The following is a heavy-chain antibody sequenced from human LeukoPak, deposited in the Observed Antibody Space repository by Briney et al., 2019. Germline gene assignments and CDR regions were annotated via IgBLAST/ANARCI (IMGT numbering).Heavy chain of an antibody. V-gene: IGHV4-34*01. Sequence: PSETLSLTCAVYGGSFSGYYWSWIRQPPGKGLEWVGEINHSGSTNYNPSLKSRVTISVDTSKNQFSLKLSSVTAADTAVYYCARVRGTCSSTSCPYYYYYGMDVWGQGTTVTVSS. D-gene: IGHD2-2*01. CDR3: ARVRGTCSSTSCPYYYYYGMDV. CDR2: INHSGST. J-gene: IGHJ6*02. CDR1: GGSFSGYY.